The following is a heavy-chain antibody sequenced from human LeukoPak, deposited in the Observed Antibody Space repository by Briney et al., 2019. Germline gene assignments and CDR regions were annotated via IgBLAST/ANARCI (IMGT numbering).Heavy chain of an antibody. V-gene: IGHV4-59*01. CDR2: IYYSGST. Sequence: SETLSLTCTVSGGSISSYYWSWIRQPPGKGLEWIGYIYYSGSTNYNPSLKSRVTISVDTSKNQFSLKLSSVTAADTAVYYCARVAPGSYYYDSSGYYDYWGQGTLVTVSS. D-gene: IGHD3-22*01. J-gene: IGHJ4*02. CDR1: GGSISSYY. CDR3: ARVAPGSYYYDSSGYYDY.